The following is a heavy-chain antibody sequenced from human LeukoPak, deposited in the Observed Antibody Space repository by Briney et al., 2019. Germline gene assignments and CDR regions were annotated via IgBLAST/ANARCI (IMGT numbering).Heavy chain of an antibody. V-gene: IGHV3-21*01. J-gene: IGHJ4*02. CDR2: INSAGTSK. CDR3: ARGRNAGGPYYSDY. D-gene: IGHD4-23*01. Sequence: GSLRLSCAASGFTFDDYGMSWVRQAPGKGLEWVSSINSAGTSKKYADSLKGRFTISRDNAKNSLFLQLSSLRDEDTAVYYCARGRNAGGPYYSDYWGQGTLVTVSS. CDR1: GFTFDDYG.